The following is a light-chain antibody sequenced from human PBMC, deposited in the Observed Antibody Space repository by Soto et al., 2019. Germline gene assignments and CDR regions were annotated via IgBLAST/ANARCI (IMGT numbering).Light chain of an antibody. CDR3: QQYGSQSWT. Sequence: EIVLTQSPGTLSLSLGERATLSCRASQSVSSNYLAWYQQKPGQAPRLLIYGASSRAPGIPDRFSGSGSGTDFTLTISRLEPEDFAVYYCQQYGSQSWTFGQGTKVE. J-gene: IGKJ1*01. CDR1: QSVSSNY. CDR2: GAS. V-gene: IGKV3-20*01.